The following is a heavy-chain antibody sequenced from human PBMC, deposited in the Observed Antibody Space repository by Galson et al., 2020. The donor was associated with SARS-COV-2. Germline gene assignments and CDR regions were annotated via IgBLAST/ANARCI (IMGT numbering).Heavy chain of an antibody. V-gene: IGHV3-21*01. Sequence: GSLRLPCAAPGFAFSSYTMNWVRQAPGKGLEWVASLDTSSTYIYHADSLKGRFTISRDNAENSLYLQMNSLRAEDTAVYYCARSPPASTSGTSIYFDYWGQGTQVTVSS. CDR3: ARSPPASTSGTSIYFDY. D-gene: IGHD3-10*01. CDR1: GFAFSSYT. J-gene: IGHJ4*02. CDR2: LDTSSTYI.